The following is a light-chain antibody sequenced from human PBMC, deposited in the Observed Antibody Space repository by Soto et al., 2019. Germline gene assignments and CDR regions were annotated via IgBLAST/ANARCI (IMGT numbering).Light chain of an antibody. Sequence: QAVVTQEPSLTVSPGGTVTLTCGSSTGAVTNGHYPYWFQQKPGQAPRTLIYDTTNRHSWTPARFSGSLLGGKAALTLSGAQPEDEAEYYCQTWGTGIQVFGGGTKLSVL. V-gene: IGLV7-46*01. CDR2: DTT. CDR3: QTWGTGIQV. CDR1: TGAVTNGHY. J-gene: IGLJ3*02.